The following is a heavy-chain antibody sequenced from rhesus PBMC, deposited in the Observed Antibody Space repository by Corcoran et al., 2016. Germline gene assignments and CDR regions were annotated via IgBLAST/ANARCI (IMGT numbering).Heavy chain of an antibody. CDR3: ARVPYIAAGYGGLDS. J-gene: IGHJ6*01. CDR2: IGGSSGSN. V-gene: IGHV4-127*01. D-gene: IGHD6-13*01. Sequence: QVQLQESGPGLVKPSETLSLTCAVSGYSISRGYGWSWIRQPPGKGLEGIGYIGGSSGSNKYNPSLKGRVTNSKDTSKNQFSLKLSAVTAADTAVYYCARVPYIAAGYGGLDSWGQGVVVTVSS. CDR1: GYSISRGYG.